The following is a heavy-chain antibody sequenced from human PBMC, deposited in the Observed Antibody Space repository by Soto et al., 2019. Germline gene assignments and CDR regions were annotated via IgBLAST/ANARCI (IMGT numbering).Heavy chain of an antibody. J-gene: IGHJ4*02. D-gene: IGHD3-10*01. CDR3: AEDYLWYRGPYYLDY. V-gene: IGHV1-58*01. CDR2: ILLARGNR. CDR1: GFTYTSSA. Sequence: SVKVSFKATGFTYTSSALHWLRPARGQRLEWVGGILLARGNRNNAHKFQERVTITRDMSTSKAYMALSSLRSEHTAVYYCAEDYLWYRGPYYLDYWGQGTLVTVSS.